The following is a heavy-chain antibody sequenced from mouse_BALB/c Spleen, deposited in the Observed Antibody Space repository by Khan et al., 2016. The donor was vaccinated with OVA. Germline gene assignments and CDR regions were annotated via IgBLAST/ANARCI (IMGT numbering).Heavy chain of an antibody. D-gene: IGHD1-1*01. J-gene: IGHJ2*01. V-gene: IGHV5-17*02. CDR1: GFTFSSFG. CDR2: ISSGSSTN. CDR3: ARFPTVVADY. Sequence: EVELVESGGGLVQPGGSRKLSCAASGFTFSSFGMHWVRQAPEKGLEWVAYISSGSSTNYYAAPVKGRFTISRDNPKHTLFLKITGLRSEDTAMYYCARFPTVVADYWGQGTTLTVSS.